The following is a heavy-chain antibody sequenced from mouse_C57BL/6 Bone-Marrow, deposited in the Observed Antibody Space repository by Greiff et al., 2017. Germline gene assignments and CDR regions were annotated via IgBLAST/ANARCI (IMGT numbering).Heavy chain of an antibody. CDR1: GFTFSDYY. V-gene: IGHV5-16*01. J-gene: IGHJ4*01. Sequence: EVKLVESEGGLVQPGSSMKLSCTASGFTFSDYYMAWVRQVPEKGLEWVANINYDGSSTYYLDSLKSRFIISRDNAKNILYLQMSSLKSEDTATYYCARGLYYGSSYIYAMDYWGQGTSVTVSS. CDR2: INYDGSST. D-gene: IGHD1-1*01. CDR3: ARGLYYGSSYIYAMDY.